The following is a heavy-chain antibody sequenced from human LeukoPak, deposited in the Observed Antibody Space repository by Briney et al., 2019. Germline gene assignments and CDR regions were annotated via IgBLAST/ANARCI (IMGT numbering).Heavy chain of an antibody. V-gene: IGHV4-61*08. CDR1: GGSISSGGYY. CDR3: ARQGNRRRTPYYYGSGPPGWFDP. CDR2: IYYSGST. Sequence: PSETLSLTCTVSGGSISSGGYYWSWIRQHPGKGLEWIGYIYYSGSTNYNPSLKSRVTISVDTSKNQFSLKLSSVTAADTAVYYCARQGNRRRTPYYYGSGPPGWFDPWGQGTLVTVSS. J-gene: IGHJ5*02. D-gene: IGHD3-10*01.